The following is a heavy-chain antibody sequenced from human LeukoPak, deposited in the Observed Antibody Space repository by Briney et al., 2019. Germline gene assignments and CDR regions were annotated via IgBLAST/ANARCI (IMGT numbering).Heavy chain of an antibody. CDR1: GFTFSSYA. V-gene: IGHV3-23*01. CDR3: ATTSTGSIAAANHYFDY. J-gene: IGHJ4*02. Sequence: PGGSLRLSCAASGFTFSSYAMSWVRQAPGKGLEWVSAISGSGGSTYYADSVKGRFTISRDNSKNTLYLQMNSLRAEDTAVYYCATTSTGSIAAANHYFDYWGQGTLVTVSS. D-gene: IGHD6-13*01. CDR2: ISGSGGST.